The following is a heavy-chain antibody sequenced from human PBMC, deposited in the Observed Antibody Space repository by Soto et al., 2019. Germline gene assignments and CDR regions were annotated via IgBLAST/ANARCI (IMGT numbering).Heavy chain of an antibody. CDR2: TYYRSKWYN. CDR1: GDSVSSNSAA. D-gene: IGHD6-25*01. CDR3: AREKEVAALREPYYYSYGMDV. Sequence: SQTLSLTCAISGDSVSSNSAAWNWIRQSPSRGLEWLGRTYYRSKWYNDYAVSVKSRITINPDTSKNQFSLQLNSVTPEDTAVYYCAREKEVAALREPYYYSYGMDVWGQGTTVTVSS. V-gene: IGHV6-1*01. J-gene: IGHJ6*02.